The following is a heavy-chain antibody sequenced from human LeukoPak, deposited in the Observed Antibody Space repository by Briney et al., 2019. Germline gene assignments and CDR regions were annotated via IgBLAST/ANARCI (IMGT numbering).Heavy chain of an antibody. J-gene: IGHJ3*02. Sequence: GGSLRLSCAASGFIFDDYDMQGVRQAPGKGLEGISLINWEGGSSYYADSVKGRFTISRDNSKTSLYLQMTSLTPEDTALYYCSKDGPKTRAGAFHIWGQGTMVTVSS. D-gene: IGHD4-11*01. CDR2: INWEGGSS. CDR1: GFIFDDYD. V-gene: IGHV3-43D*03. CDR3: SKDGPKTRAGAFHI.